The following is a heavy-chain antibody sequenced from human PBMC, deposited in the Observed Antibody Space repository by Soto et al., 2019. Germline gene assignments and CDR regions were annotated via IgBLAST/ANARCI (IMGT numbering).Heavy chain of an antibody. CDR2: XXSXXXXX. CDR1: GFTFSSYS. D-gene: IGHD5-18*01. CDR3: ARHHQFRGYDY. Sequence: GGSLRLSCAASGFTFSSYSMNWVRQAPGKGLEWXSSXXSXXXXXYXXXSVKGRFTISRDNAKNSLYLQMNSLRAEDTAVYYCARHHQFRGYDYWGQGTLVTVSS. V-gene: IGHV3-21*01. J-gene: IGHJ4*02.